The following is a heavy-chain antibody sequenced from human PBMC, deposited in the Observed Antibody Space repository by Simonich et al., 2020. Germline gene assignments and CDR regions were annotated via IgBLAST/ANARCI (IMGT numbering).Heavy chain of an antibody. CDR3: ARGRNDFDY. CDR1: GFTFDDYG. V-gene: IGHV3-20*01. D-gene: IGHD1-1*01. J-gene: IGHJ4*02. Sequence: EVQLVESGGGVVRPGGSLRLSCAASGFTFDDYGMSWVRQAPGKGLEGVFGINGNGGGQVYADSVKGRFTISRDNAKNALYLQMNSLRAEDTALYHCARGRNDFDYWGQGTLVTVSS. CDR2: INGNGGGQ.